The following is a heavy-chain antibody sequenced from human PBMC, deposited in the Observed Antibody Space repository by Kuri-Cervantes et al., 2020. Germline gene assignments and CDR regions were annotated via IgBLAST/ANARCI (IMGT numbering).Heavy chain of an antibody. D-gene: IGHD4-17*01. CDR1: GFTFSSYS. V-gene: IGHV3-21*01. J-gene: IGHJ6*03. CDR3: ARGTLYGDSHYYYYMDV. CDR2: ISSSSSYI. Sequence: GGSLRLSCAASGFTFSSYSMNWVRQAPGKGLEWVSSISSSSSYIYYADSVKGRFTISRDNAKNSLYLQMNSLRAEDTAVYYCARGTLYGDSHYYYYMDVWGKGTTVTVSS.